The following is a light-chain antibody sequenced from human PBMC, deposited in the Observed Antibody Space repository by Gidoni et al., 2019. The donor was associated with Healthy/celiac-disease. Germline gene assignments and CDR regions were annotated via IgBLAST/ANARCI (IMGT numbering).Light chain of an antibody. CDR3: QAWDSSTYVV. CDR2: QDS. V-gene: IGLV3-1*01. J-gene: IGLJ2*01. CDR1: KLGDNY. Sequence: SYELTKPPSVSVSPGQTASITCSGDKLGDNYACWYQQKPGQSPVLVIYQDSKRPSGIPERFSGSNSGNTATLTISGTQAMDEADYYCQAWDSSTYVVFGGGTKLTVL.